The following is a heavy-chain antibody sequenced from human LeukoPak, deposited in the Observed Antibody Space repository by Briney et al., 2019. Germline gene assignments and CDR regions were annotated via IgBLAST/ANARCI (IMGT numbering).Heavy chain of an antibody. CDR3: ARGLGDYNTDWFPVSGY. CDR2: INTDTGYT. CDR1: GDTFIGFY. D-gene: IGHD3-9*01. V-gene: IGHV1-2*02. J-gene: IGHJ4*02. Sequence: GASVKVSCKASGDTFIGFYIHWVRQAPGQGLEWMGWINTDTGYTNYAQKFQGRVAMTRDTSMSTAYMELNNLGSEDTAIYYCARGLGDYNTDWFPVSGYWGQGTPVTVSS.